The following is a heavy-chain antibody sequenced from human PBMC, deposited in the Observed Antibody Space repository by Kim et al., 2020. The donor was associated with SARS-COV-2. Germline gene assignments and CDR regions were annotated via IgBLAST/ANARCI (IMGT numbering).Heavy chain of an antibody. CDR3: TNGGVGTNYHCFDY. D-gene: IGHD2-21*02. V-gene: IGHV3-23*01. CDR2: MSGMSGSGATT. CDR1: GFAFSNYA. Sequence: GGSLRLSCAASGFAFSNYAMSWVRQAPGKGLEWVSGMSGMSGSGATTYYADSVKGRITVSRDKTKNTLLLQMSSLSAEDTAMYCGTNGGVGTNYHCFDYWGQGTLVTVSS. J-gene: IGHJ4*02.